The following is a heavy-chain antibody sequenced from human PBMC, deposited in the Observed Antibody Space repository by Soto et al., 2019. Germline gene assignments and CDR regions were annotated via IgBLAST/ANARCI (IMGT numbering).Heavy chain of an antibody. V-gene: IGHV4-59*08. CDR1: GGSISSYY. J-gene: IGHJ4*02. CDR2: IYYSGST. CDR3: ARHGFGRTTYYDILTGYYIGPHFDY. Sequence: PSETLSLTCTVSGGSISSYYWSWIRQPPGKGLEWIGYIYYSGSTNYNPSLKSRVTISVDTSKNQFSLKLSSVTAADTAVYYCARHGFGRTTYYDILTGYYIGPHFDYWGQGTLVTVSS. D-gene: IGHD3-9*01.